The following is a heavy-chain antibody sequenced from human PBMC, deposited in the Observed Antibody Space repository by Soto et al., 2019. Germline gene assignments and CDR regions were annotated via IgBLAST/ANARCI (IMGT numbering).Heavy chain of an antibody. CDR2: ISGSGGST. V-gene: IGHV3-23*01. D-gene: IGHD2-2*01. J-gene: IGHJ4*02. CDR3: AKGYEYCSSTSCPSGVDY. Sequence: FSSDARSGVRRAGGEGREWGSAISGSGGSTYYADSVKGRFTISRDNSKNTLYLQMNSLRAEDTAVYYCAKGYEYCSSTSCPSGVDYWGQGTLVTGSS. CDR1: FSSDA.